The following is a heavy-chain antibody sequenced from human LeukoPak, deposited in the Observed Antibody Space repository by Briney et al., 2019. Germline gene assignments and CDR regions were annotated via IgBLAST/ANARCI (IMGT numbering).Heavy chain of an antibody. CDR2: IYYRGST. CDR3: ARQGPVVVPAARGVYFDY. CDR1: GGPISIYY. V-gene: IGHV4-59*08. J-gene: IGHJ4*02. D-gene: IGHD2-2*01. Sequence: SETLSLTCTVSGGPISIYYWRCMPQPPGKGLEWIGYIYYRGSTNYNPSLKSRVTSSVDTAKIQCSRKLSSVTAADPGVYYCARQGPVVVPAARGVYFDYGGQGTLVTVPS.